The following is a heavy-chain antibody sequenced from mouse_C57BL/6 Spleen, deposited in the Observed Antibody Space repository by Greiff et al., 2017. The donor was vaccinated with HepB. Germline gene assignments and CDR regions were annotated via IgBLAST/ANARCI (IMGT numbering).Heavy chain of an antibody. CDR3: ARNPTMVTYFDY. CDR1: GYTFTSYW. J-gene: IGHJ2*01. D-gene: IGHD2-9*01. Sequence: QVQLQQSGAELMKPGASVKLSCKASGYTFTSYWMHWVKQRPGQGLEWIGEIDPSDSYTNYNQKFKGKSTLTVDKSSSTAYMQLSSLTSEDSAVYYCARNPTMVTYFDYWGQGTTLTVSS. CDR2: IDPSDSYT. V-gene: IGHV1-69*01.